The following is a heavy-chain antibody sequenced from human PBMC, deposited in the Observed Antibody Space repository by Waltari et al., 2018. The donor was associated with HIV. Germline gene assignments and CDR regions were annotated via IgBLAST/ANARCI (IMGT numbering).Heavy chain of an antibody. V-gene: IGHV1-2*04. J-gene: IGHJ6*02. Sequence: QVQLVQSGAEVKKPGASVKVSCKASGYTFTGYYMHWVRQAPGQGLEWMGWINPNSGGTNYAQKFQGWVTMTRDTSISTAYMELSRLRSDDTAVYYCARDGRTTVTTLADYYYYGMDVWGQGTTVTVSS. CDR2: INPNSGGT. CDR3: ARDGRTTVTTLADYYYYGMDV. CDR1: GYTFTGYY. D-gene: IGHD4-4*01.